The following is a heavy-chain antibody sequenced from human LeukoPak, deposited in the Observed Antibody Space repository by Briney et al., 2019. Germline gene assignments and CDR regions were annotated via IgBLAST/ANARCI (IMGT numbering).Heavy chain of an antibody. J-gene: IGHJ6*02. D-gene: IGHD5/OR15-5a*01. CDR3: ARGKSKRLDV. CDR2: TYYGSKWYS. Sequence: SQTLSLTCAISGDSVSSNRGTWNWIRQSPSRGLEWLGRTYYGSKWYSDYAVSVKSRITINPDTSKNLFSLQLNSVTPEDTAVYYCARGKSKRLDVWGQGTTVTVSS. CDR1: GDSVSSNRGT. V-gene: IGHV6-1*01.